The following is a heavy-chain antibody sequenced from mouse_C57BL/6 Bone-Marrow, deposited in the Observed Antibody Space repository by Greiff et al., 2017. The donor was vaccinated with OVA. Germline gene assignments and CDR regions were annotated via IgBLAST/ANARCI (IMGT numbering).Heavy chain of an antibody. CDR1: GFTFSSYG. CDR3: ARHLGY. J-gene: IGHJ2*01. V-gene: IGHV5-6*01. CDR2: ISSGGSYT. Sequence: EVKLVESGGDLVKPGGSLKLSCAASGFTFSSYGMSWVRQTPDKRLEWVATISSGGSYTYYPDSVKGRFNISRDNAKNTLYLQMSSLKSEDTAMYYCARHLGYWGQGTTLTVSS.